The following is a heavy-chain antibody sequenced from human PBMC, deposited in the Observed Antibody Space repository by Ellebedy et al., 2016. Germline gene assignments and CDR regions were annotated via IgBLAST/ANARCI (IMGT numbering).Heavy chain of an antibody. CDR1: GYTFTGYY. Sequence: ASVKVSXXASGYTFTGYYMHWVRQAPGQGLEWMGWINPNSGGTNYAQKFQGRVTMTRDTSISTAYMELSRLRSDDTAVYYCVRGTSSSPIYYYYYMDVWGKGTTVTVSS. J-gene: IGHJ6*03. CDR2: INPNSGGT. D-gene: IGHD6-6*01. CDR3: VRGTSSSPIYYYYYMDV. V-gene: IGHV1-2*02.